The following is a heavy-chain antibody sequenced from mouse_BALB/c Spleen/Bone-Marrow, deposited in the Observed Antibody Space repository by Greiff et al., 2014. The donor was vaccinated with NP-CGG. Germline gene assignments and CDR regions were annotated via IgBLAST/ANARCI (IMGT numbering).Heavy chain of an antibody. CDR2: INPNNGGT. Sequence: QVQLQQPGAELVKPGTSVKLSCKASGYTFTSHYIYWVKQRPGQGLKWIGEINPNNGGTNFNEKFKSKATLTVDKSSSTAYMQLSSLTSEDSAAYYCTRLSLLRGYFDYWGQGTTLTVSS. D-gene: IGHD1-2*01. J-gene: IGHJ2*01. CDR3: TRLSLLRGYFDY. CDR1: GYTFTSHY. V-gene: IGHV1S81*02.